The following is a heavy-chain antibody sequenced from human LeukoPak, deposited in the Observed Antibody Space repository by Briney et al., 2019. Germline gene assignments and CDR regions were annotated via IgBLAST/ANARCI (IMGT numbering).Heavy chain of an antibody. J-gene: IGHJ5*02. Sequence: PGGSLRLSCAASGFTFSSYAMSWVRQAPGKGLEWVSAISGSGGSTYYADSVKGPFTISRDNSKNTLYLQMNRLRAEDTAVYYCAKDLRASSGYYYPNWFDPWGQGTLVTVSS. CDR1: GFTFSSYA. CDR2: ISGSGGST. CDR3: AKDLRASSGYYYPNWFDP. D-gene: IGHD3-22*01. V-gene: IGHV3-23*01.